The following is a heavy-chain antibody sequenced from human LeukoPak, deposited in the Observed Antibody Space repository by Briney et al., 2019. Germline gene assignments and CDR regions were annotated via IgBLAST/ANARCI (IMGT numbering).Heavy chain of an antibody. CDR1: GYTFSGYY. CDR3: ARALRYDDSSGYYAY. J-gene: IGHJ4*02. D-gene: IGHD3-22*01. CDR2: INPNSGAT. Sequence: VASVKVSCKASGYTFSGYYMHWVRQAPGQGLEWMGWINPNSGATNYAQTLQGRVTMTRDTSISIVYTELSRLRTDDTAVYYCARALRYDDSSGYYAYWGQGTLVTVSS. V-gene: IGHV1-2*02.